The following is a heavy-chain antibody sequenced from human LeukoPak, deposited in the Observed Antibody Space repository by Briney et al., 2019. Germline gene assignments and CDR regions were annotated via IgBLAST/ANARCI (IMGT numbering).Heavy chain of an antibody. CDR3: AKSIPQWAVYYFAY. V-gene: IGHV4-39*07. D-gene: IGHD1-26*01. CDR1: GGSISTSNYY. CDR2: IFYSGST. J-gene: IGHJ4*02. Sequence: SETLSLTCTVSGGSISTSNYYWGWIRQPPGKGLEWIGNIFYSGSTNYNPSLKSRVTISVDKSKNQFSLKLSSVTAADTAVYYCAKSIPQWAVYYFAYWGQGPLVTVSS.